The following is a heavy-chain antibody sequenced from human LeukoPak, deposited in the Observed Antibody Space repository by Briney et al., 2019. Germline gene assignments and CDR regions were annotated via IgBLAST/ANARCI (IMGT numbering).Heavy chain of an antibody. CDR2: ISHDGSNK. D-gene: IGHD5-24*01. CDR3: AKVDGNGYQWEVDY. J-gene: IGHJ4*02. Sequence: GGSLRLSCAASGFTFSSYGMHWVRQAPGKGLEWVAVISHDGSNKYYADSVKGRFTISRDNSKNTLYLQMSSLRAEDTAMYYCAKVDGNGYQWEVDYWGQGTLVTVSS. V-gene: IGHV3-30*18. CDR1: GFTFSSYG.